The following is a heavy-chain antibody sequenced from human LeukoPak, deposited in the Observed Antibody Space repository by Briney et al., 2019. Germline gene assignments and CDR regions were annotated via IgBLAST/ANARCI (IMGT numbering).Heavy chain of an antibody. D-gene: IGHD3-22*01. V-gene: IGHV1-18*01. CDR2: ISAYNGNT. CDR1: GYTFTSYG. Sequence: ASVKVSCKASGYTFTSYGISWVRQAPGQGLEWMGWISAYNGNTNYAQKLQGRVTMTTDTSTSTAYMELRSLRSDDTAVYYCARALHPYYYDGSGYYALGYWGQGTLVTVSS. CDR3: ARALHPYYYDGSGYYALGY. J-gene: IGHJ4*02.